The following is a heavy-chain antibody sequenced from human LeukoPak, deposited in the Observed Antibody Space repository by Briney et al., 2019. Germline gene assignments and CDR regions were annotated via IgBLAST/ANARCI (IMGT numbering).Heavy chain of an antibody. CDR2: IYYSGST. Sequence: PSETLSLTCTVSGGSISSYYWSWIRQPPGKGLEWIGYIYYSGSTNYNPSLKSRVTISVDTSKNQFSLKLSSVTAADTAVYYCARVQQYDKFDYWGQGTLVTVSS. V-gene: IGHV4-59*01. J-gene: IGHJ4*02. CDR3: ARVQQYDKFDY. D-gene: IGHD3-22*01. CDR1: GGSISSYY.